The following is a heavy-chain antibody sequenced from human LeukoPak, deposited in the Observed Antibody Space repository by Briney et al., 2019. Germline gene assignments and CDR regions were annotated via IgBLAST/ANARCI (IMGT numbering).Heavy chain of an antibody. CDR2: ISTDGSSA. CDR3: ARVNVCPRCHFDY. J-gene: IGHJ4*02. Sequence: GGSLRLTCAATGFTFNSYLIHWVRQAPGKGLVWVSRISTDGSSAMYADSVKDRFTISRDNAKNTLYMQMNSLRAEDTAVYYCARVNVCPRCHFDYWGQGTLVTVSS. CDR1: GFTFNSYL. V-gene: IGHV3-74*03. D-gene: IGHD3-16*01.